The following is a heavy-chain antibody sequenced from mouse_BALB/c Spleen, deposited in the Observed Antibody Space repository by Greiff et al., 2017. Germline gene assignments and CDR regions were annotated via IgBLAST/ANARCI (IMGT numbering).Heavy chain of an antibody. CDR3: ARGYGSSYRYFDV. J-gene: IGHJ1*01. CDR2: INPYNGGT. Sequence: EVQLQQSGPELVKPGASMKISCKASGYSFTGYTMNWVKQSHGKNLEWIGLINPYNGGTSYTQKFKDKATLNVDKSSNTAYMQLSSLTSEDSAVDYYARGYGSSYRYFDVWGAGTTVTVSS. V-gene: IGHV1S135*01. CDR1: GYSFTGYT. D-gene: IGHD1-1*01.